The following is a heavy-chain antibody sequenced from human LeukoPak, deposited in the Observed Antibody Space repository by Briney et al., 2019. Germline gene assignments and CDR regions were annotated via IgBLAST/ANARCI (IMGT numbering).Heavy chain of an antibody. Sequence: PSETLSLTCTVSGYSISSGYYWGWIRPPPGKGLEWIGSFFHSGSTYYNPSLKSRVTISLDTSKSQFSLELTSVTAADTAVYYCARSVDSSGYYVFDLWGRGTLVTVSS. CDR3: ARSVDSSGYYVFDL. V-gene: IGHV4-38-2*02. J-gene: IGHJ2*01. CDR1: GYSISSGYY. CDR2: FFHSGST. D-gene: IGHD3-22*01.